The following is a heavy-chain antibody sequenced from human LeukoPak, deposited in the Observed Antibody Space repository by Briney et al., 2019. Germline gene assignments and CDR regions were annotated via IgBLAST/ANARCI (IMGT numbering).Heavy chain of an antibody. CDR1: GGSISSSSYY. Sequence: SETLSLTCTVSGGSISSSSYYWGWIRQPPGKGLEWIGSIYYSGSTYYNPSLKSRVTISVDTSKNQFSLKLSSVTAADTAVYYCARDRADILTGYTFDYWGQGTLVTVSS. J-gene: IGHJ4*02. V-gene: IGHV4-39*07. CDR2: IYYSGST. D-gene: IGHD3-9*01. CDR3: ARDRADILTGYTFDY.